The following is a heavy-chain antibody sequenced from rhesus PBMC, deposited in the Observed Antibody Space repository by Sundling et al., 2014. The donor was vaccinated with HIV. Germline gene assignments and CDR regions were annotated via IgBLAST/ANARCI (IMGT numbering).Heavy chain of an antibody. CDR1: GVSISSHY. V-gene: IGHV4-173*01. Sequence: QVQLQESGPGLVRPSETLSLTCAVSGVSISSHYWIWIRQPPGKGLEWIGRISGSGGSTDYNPSLKSRVTISTDTSKNQFSLKLSSVTAADTAVYYCARHRGYCTSGSCYVLDCDVWGQGALVTVSS. CDR2: ISGSGGST. J-gene: IGHJ1*01. D-gene: IGHD2-2*01. CDR3: ARHRGYCTSGSCYVLDCDV.